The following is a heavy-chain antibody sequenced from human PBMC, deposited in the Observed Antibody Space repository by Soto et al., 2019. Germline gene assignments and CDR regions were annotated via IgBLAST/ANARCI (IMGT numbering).Heavy chain of an antibody. J-gene: IGHJ6*03. Sequence: EVQLVESGGGVVRPGGSLRLSCAASGFTFDDYGMSWVRQAPGKGLEWVSGINWNGGSTGYADSVKGRFTISRDNAKNSLYLQMNSLRAEDTALYHCARVGHVPAAMGPYYSYYYLDVWGKGTTVTVSS. D-gene: IGHD2-2*01. CDR2: INWNGGST. CDR1: GFTFDDYG. V-gene: IGHV3-20*01. CDR3: ARVGHVPAAMGPYYSYYYLDV.